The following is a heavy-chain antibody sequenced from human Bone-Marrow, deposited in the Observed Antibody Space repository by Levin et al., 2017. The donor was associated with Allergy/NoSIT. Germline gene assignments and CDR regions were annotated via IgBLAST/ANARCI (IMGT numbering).Heavy chain of an antibody. Sequence: GSLRLSCTVSGDSISSYYWSWIRQPPGKGLKWIGYIYYSGSTNNNPSLQSRVTISVDTSKNQFSLKLRSVTAADTAVYYCARRLWFGESPFDYWGQGTLVTVSS. V-gene: IGHV4-59*08. CDR3: ARRLWFGESPFDY. J-gene: IGHJ4*02. CDR1: GDSISSYY. CDR2: IYYSGST. D-gene: IGHD3-10*01.